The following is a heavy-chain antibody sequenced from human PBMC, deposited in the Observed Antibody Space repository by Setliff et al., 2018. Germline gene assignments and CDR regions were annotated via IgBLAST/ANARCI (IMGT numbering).Heavy chain of an antibody. CDR2: ISAYNGNT. D-gene: IGHD5-12*01. CDR3: AREGVDIRSSTDYRYYMDV. J-gene: IGHJ6*03. V-gene: IGHV1-18*01. CDR1: GYTFTSYG. Sequence: ASVKVSCKASGYTFTSYGISWVRQAPGQGLDWMGWISAYNGNTNYAQNFQGRVTMTTDTSTSTAYMELSSLRTEDTAVYYCAREGVDIRSSTDYRYYMDVWGKGTTVTVSS.